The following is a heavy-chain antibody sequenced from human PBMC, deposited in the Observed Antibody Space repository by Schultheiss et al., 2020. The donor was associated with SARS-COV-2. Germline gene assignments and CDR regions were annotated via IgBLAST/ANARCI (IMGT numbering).Heavy chain of an antibody. CDR1: GYTFTSYD. D-gene: IGHD4-17*01. Sequence: ASVKVSCKASGYTFTSYDINWVRQATGQGLEWMGWMNPNIGNTGNAQKFQGRVTMTRNTSISTAYMELSSLRSEDTAVYYRSRGGTVTTYTSSENDYWGQGTLVTVSS. CDR2: MNPNIGNT. CDR3: SRGGTVTTYTSSENDY. J-gene: IGHJ4*02. V-gene: IGHV1-8*01.